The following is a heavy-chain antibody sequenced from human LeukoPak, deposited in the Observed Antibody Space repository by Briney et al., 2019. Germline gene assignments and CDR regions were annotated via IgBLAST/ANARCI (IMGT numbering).Heavy chain of an antibody. CDR1: GFTFSTYW. J-gene: IGHJ5*01. V-gene: IGHV3-74*01. D-gene: IGHD5-18*01. Sequence: PGGSLRLSCAASGFTFSTYWMHWVRQIPGKGLVWLSRIHYDGTSTTYGDSVRGRFTISTDNTKSTLYLQMNSLRADDTAVYYCARGAEGHNYGELDSWGQGTLVTVSS. CDR2: IHYDGTST. CDR3: ARGAEGHNYGELDS.